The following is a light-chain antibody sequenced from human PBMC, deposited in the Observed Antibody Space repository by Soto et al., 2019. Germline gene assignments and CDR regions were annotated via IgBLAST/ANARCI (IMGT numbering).Light chain of an antibody. CDR3: QQRSNWPPYT. CDR1: QSFSSY. CDR2: DAS. V-gene: IGKV3-11*01. Sequence: EIVLTQSPATLYLSPGERATLSCRASQSFSSYLAWYQQKPGQAPRLLIYDASNRATGIPARFSGSGSGTDFTLTIISLEPEDFAVYCCQQRSNWPPYTFGQGTKLELK. J-gene: IGKJ2*01.